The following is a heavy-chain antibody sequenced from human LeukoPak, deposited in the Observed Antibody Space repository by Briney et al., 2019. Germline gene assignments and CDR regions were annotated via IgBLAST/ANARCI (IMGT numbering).Heavy chain of an antibody. Sequence: PGGSLRLSCAVSGFSFSSYSMKWVRQAPGKGLEWVSYISSSSTIKYYADSVKGRFTVSRDNAKNSLYLQMNSLRAEDTAVYYCAGTDSGSYSRWFDYWGQGTLVTVSS. V-gene: IGHV3-48*01. D-gene: IGHD1-26*01. CDR3: AGTDSGSYSRWFDY. J-gene: IGHJ4*02. CDR2: ISSSSTIK. CDR1: GFSFSSYS.